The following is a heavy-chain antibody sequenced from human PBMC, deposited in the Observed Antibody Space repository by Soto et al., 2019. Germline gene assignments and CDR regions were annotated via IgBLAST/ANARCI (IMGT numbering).Heavy chain of an antibody. CDR2: INPNSGGT. J-gene: IGHJ6*02. Sequence: VAPVKGSCKASGYTFTGYYMHWVRQAPGQRPEWMGWINPNSGGTNYAQKFQGWVTMTRDTSISTAYMELSRLRSDDTAVYYCARAEIDFWSGYIVGGMDVWGQGTTVTVSS. CDR1: GYTFTGYY. V-gene: IGHV1-2*04. CDR3: ARAEIDFWSGYIVGGMDV. D-gene: IGHD3-3*01.